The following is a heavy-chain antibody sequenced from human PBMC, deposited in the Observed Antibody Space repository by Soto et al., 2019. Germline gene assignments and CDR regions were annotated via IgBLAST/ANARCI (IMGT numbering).Heavy chain of an antibody. CDR1: GFSFSGHG. V-gene: IGHV3-30*18. J-gene: IGHJ6*02. D-gene: IGHD6-19*01. CDR3: AKDYLDSSGWYDYYYGMDV. Sequence: GGSLRLSCVASGFSFSGHGMHWVRQAPGKGLEWVAVISYDGSNKYYADSVKGRFTISRDNSKNTLYLQMNSLRAEDTAVYYCAKDYLDSSGWYDYYYGMDVWGQGTTVTVSS. CDR2: ISYDGSNK.